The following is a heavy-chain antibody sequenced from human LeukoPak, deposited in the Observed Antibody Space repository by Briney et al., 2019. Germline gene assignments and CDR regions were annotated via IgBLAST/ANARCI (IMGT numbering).Heavy chain of an antibody. J-gene: IGHJ4*02. CDR3: ARGPYYYDSSGPRYYFDY. D-gene: IGHD3-22*01. V-gene: IGHV1-69*05. CDR1: GGTFSSYA. Sequence: ASVKVSCKASGGTFSSYAISWVRQAPGPRLEWMGGIIPIFGTANYAQKFQGRVTITTDESTSTAFMELSSLRSEDTAVYYCARGPYYYDSSGPRYYFDYWGQGTLVTVSS. CDR2: IIPIFGTA.